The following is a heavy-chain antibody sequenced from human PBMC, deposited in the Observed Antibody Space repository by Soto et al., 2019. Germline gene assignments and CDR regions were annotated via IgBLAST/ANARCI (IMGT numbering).Heavy chain of an antibody. CDR1: GGTFSSYA. J-gene: IGHJ4*02. V-gene: IGHV1-69*06. D-gene: IGHD3-22*01. CDR2: IIPIFGTA. CDR3: ARDQTSDYYDSSGYTLYY. Sequence: SVKVSCKASGGTFSSYAISWVRQAPGQGLEWMGGIIPIFGTANYAQKFQGRVTITADKSTSTAYMELSSLRSEDTAVYYCARDQTSDYYDSSGYTLYYWGQGTLVTVSS.